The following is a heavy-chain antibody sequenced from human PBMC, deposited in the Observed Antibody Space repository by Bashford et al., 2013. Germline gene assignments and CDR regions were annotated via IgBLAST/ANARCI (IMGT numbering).Heavy chain of an antibody. Sequence: WVRQAPGQGLEWMGWINPNSGGTNYAQKFQGRVTMTRDTSISTAYMELSRLRSDDTAVYYCARAPGRTRTNTIFGVVISDWYFDLVGPGTLVTGLL. V-gene: IGHV1-2*02. CDR2: INPNSGGT. J-gene: IGHJ2*01. D-gene: IGHD3-3*01. CDR3: ARAPGRTRTNTIFGVVISDWYFDL.